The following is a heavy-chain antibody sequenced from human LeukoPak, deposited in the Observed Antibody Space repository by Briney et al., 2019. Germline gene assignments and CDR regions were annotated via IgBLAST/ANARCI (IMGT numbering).Heavy chain of an antibody. D-gene: IGHD6-19*01. Sequence: GGSLRLSCAASGLTVNTNYMSWVRQAPGKGLEWVSVIYPSGSTHYGDAVKGRFTISRDNFKSAVFLEMSSVTDEDTAVYYCAREVFSGGWFQFDPWGQGTLVTVSS. V-gene: IGHV3-53*01. CDR3: AREVFSGGWFQFDP. CDR1: GLTVNTNY. J-gene: IGHJ5*02. CDR2: IYPSGST.